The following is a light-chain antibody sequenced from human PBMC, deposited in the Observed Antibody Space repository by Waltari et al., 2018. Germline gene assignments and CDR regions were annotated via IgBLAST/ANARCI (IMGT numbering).Light chain of an antibody. CDR2: NNS. Sequence: QSVLTQPPSASGTPGQRVTISCSGSSSNIGSNIVNWYQQFPGTAPKLLLFNNSRRPVGVPDRFSGSKSGTSASLAISGLQSEDEAHYYCAAWDDSLHGPVFGGGTKLTVL. CDR3: AAWDDSLHGPV. V-gene: IGLV1-44*01. J-gene: IGLJ3*02. CDR1: SSNIGSNI.